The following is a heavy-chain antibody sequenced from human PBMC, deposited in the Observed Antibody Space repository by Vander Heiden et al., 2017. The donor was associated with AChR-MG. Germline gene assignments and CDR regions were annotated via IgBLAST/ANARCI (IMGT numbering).Heavy chain of an antibody. CDR1: GFPFDGHG. D-gene: IGHD3-10*01. V-gene: IGHV3-20*01. Sequence: EVQLVESGGGVVRPGGSLRLSCAAPGFPFDGHGMGWGRQAPGKGLEWVSGINWNGGSTGYADSVKGRFTISRDNAKNSLYLQMNSLRAEDTALYHCARDGWGFGVFFDYWGQGTLVTVS. CDR2: INWNGGST. CDR3: ARDGWGFGVFFDY. J-gene: IGHJ4*02.